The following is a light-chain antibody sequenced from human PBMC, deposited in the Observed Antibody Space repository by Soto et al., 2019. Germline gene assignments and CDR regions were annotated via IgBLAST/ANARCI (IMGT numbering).Light chain of an antibody. CDR3: QQYYSYPT. Sequence: DIQMTQSPSTLSAFVGDRVTITCRASQSISRWLAWYQQKPGEAPKLLIHEASTLQSGVPSRFSGSGSGTDFTLTISCLQSEDFATYYCQQYYSYPTFGQGTRLEIK. CDR2: EAS. CDR1: QSISRW. V-gene: IGKV1-5*01. J-gene: IGKJ5*01.